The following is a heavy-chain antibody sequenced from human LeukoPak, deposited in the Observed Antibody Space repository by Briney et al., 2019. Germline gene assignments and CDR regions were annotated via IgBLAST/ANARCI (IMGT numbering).Heavy chain of an antibody. CDR3: ARDLGVTDYYFDY. CDR1: GYTFTSYY. CDR2: INPSGGST. D-gene: IGHD2-21*02. Sequence: ASVKVSCKASGYTFTSYYMHWVRQAPGQGLEWMGIINPSGGSTSYAQKFQGRVTMTRDTSTSTVCMELRSLRSDDTAVYYCARDLGVTDYYFDYWGQGTLVTVSS. J-gene: IGHJ4*02. V-gene: IGHV1-46*01.